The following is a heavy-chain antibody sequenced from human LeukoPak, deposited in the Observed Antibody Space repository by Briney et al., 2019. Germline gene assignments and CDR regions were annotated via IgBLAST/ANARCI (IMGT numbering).Heavy chain of an antibody. CDR2: ISPNGGST. Sequence: GGSLRLSCSASGFTFSAYAMHWVRQAPGKGPEYVSAISPNGGSTYYADSVKGRFTISRDNSKNTLYLQMSSLRVEDTAVYYCVPKGNEGCWGQGTLVTVSS. D-gene: IGHD1-1*01. CDR1: GFTFSAYA. V-gene: IGHV3-64D*06. CDR3: VPKGNEGC. J-gene: IGHJ4*02.